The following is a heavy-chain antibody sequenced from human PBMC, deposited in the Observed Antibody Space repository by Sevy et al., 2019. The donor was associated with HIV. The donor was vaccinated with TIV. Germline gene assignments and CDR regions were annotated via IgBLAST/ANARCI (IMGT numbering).Heavy chain of an antibody. J-gene: IGHJ4*02. D-gene: IGHD3-22*01. CDR3: ARGPHHYYDSSAFFDY. Sequence: GGSLRLSCTASGFTFSSYEMNWVRQAPGKGLEWVSNIISSGSSKYYADSVKGRFTISRDNAKNSLFLQMNSLRAEDTAAYYCARGPHHYYDSSAFFDYWGQGTLVTVSS. V-gene: IGHV3-48*03. CDR2: IISSGSSK. CDR1: GFTFSSYE.